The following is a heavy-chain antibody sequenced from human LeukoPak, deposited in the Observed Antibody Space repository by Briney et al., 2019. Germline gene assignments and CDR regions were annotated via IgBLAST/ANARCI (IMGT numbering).Heavy chain of an antibody. J-gene: IGHJ4*02. Sequence: GGSLSLSCAASGFTFSSYVMYWVRQAPGKGLEYVSSISSSGGSTYYANSVKGRFTISRDNSKNTLYLQMGSLRAEDMAVYYCARGGQSKYDSSGYLNYFDYWGQGTLVTVSS. CDR1: GFTFSSYV. CDR3: ARGGQSKYDSSGYLNYFDY. CDR2: ISSSGGST. V-gene: IGHV3-64*01. D-gene: IGHD3-22*01.